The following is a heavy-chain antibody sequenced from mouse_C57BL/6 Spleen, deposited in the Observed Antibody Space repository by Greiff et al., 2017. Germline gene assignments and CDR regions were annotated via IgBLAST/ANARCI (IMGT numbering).Heavy chain of an antibody. CDR2: ISSGSSTI. V-gene: IGHV5-17*01. CDR3: AMGYGNYLYYAMDY. CDR1: GFTFSDYG. J-gene: IGHJ4*01. D-gene: IGHD2-1*01. Sequence: EVKLVESGGGLVKPGGSLKLSCAASGFTFSDYGMHWVRQAPEKGLEWVAYISSGSSTIYYADTVKGRFTISRDNAKNTLFLQMTSLRSEDTAMYYCAMGYGNYLYYAMDYWGQGTSVTVSS.